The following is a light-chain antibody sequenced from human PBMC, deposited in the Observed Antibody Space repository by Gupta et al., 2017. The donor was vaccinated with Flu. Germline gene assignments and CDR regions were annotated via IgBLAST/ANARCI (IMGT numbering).Light chain of an antibody. CDR3: QQYNTFSMWT. CDR1: QSVGSR. J-gene: IGKJ1*01. CDR2: MAS. Sequence: DIQMTQSPSTLSAFVGDRVTLTCRASQSVGSRLAWYQQKPEKAPKLLIYMASSLQSGVSSRFSGGGAGTEFTLTISSLQPDDLATYYCQQYNTFSMWTFGQGTKVEIK. V-gene: IGKV1-5*03.